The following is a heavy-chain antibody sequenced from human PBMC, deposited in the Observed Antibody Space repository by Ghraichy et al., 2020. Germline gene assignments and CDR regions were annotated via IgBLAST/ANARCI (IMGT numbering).Heavy chain of an antibody. J-gene: IGHJ6*03. D-gene: IGHD1-26*01. CDR1: GFTFTSYW. Sequence: GGSLRLSCAASGFTFTSYWMYWVRQPPGEGLVWVSRIKTDGSITTYADSVKGRFTISRDNAKNTLYLQMNSLRAEDTAVYYCTRSLVDDYYMDVWGQGTTVTVSS. CDR3: TRSLVDDYYMDV. V-gene: IGHV3-74*01. CDR2: IKTDGSIT.